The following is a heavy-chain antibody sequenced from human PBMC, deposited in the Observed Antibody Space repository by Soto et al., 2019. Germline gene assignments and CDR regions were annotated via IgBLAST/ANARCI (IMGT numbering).Heavy chain of an antibody. Sequence: SETLSLTCAVSGFFISSGNYWGWIRKPPGKGLEWIGSIFHGGNTHYNPSLKSRVTISVDMSKNQFSLKLNSVTAADTAVYYCARARWYDAFDVWGQGTVVTVSS. D-gene: IGHD2-15*01. V-gene: IGHV4-38-2*01. CDR3: ARARWYDAFDV. J-gene: IGHJ3*01. CDR2: IFHGGNT. CDR1: GFFISSGNY.